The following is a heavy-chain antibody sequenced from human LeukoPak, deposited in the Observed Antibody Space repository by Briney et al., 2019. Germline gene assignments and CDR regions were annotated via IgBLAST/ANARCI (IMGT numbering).Heavy chain of an antibody. CDR1: GGSFSGYY. V-gene: IGHV4-34*01. Sequence: SETLSLTCAVYGGSFSGYYWSWIRQPPGKGLEWIGEINHSGSTNYNPSLKSRVTISVDTSKNQFSLKLSSVTAADTAVYYCARPCLPYGSGSYSYWGQGTLVTVSS. D-gene: IGHD3-10*01. CDR2: INHSGST. CDR3: ARPCLPYGSGSYSY. J-gene: IGHJ4*02.